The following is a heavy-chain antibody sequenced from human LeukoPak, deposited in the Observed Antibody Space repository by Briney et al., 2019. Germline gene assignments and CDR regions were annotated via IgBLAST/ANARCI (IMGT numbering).Heavy chain of an antibody. V-gene: IGHV3-9*03. Sequence: CIICNSVSIPYSSSLQARFTISRHNAKNSLYVQMSSLRAGDMALYYCAKSSGYSSSWALDYWGQGTLVTVSS. J-gene: IGHJ4*02. CDR2: IICNSVSI. D-gene: IGHD6-13*01. CDR3: AKSSGYSSSWALDY.